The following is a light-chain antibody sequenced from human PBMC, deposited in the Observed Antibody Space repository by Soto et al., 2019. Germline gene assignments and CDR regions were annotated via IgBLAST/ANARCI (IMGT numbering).Light chain of an antibody. V-gene: IGLV1-40*01. J-gene: IGLJ2*01. CDR1: GSNVGASYD. Sequence: QSVLTQPPSVSGAPGQTITMSCTGSGSNVGASYDVHWYQVLPGAGPRLLIYKNNNRPSGVPDRFSGSKSGTSASLAITGLRAEDEADYYCSSYAGNNQKFDVVFGGGTKVTVL. CDR2: KNN. CDR3: SSYAGNNQKFDVV.